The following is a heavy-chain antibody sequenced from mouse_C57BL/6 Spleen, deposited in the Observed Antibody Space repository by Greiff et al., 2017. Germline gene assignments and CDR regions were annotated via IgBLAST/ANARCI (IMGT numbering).Heavy chain of an antibody. J-gene: IGHJ3*01. CDR3: VRELAY. Sequence: EVKVEESGGGLVQPKGSLKLSCAASGFSFNAYAMNWVRQAPGKGLEWVARIRSKSNNYATYYADSVKDRFTISRDDSEIMLYLQMNNLKTEDTAMYYCVRELAYWGQGTLVTVSA. V-gene: IGHV10-1*01. CDR1: GFSFNAYA. CDR2: IRSKSNNYAT.